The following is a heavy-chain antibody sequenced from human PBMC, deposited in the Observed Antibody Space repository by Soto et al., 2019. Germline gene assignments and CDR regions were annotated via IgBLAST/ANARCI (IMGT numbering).Heavy chain of an antibody. CDR3: ARADYGTFDN. CDR1: GFIFRNYN. CDR2: ISSNGGST. D-gene: IGHD4-17*01. J-gene: IGHJ4*02. Sequence: EVQLLESGGGLVQPGGSLRLSCSASGFIFRNYNMHWVRQAPGKGLEYVSGISSNGGSTFYADSVKGRFSISRDNSKNTLHLQMGSLRPEDMGTYYCARADYGTFDNWGQETLVAVSS. V-gene: IGHV3-64*07.